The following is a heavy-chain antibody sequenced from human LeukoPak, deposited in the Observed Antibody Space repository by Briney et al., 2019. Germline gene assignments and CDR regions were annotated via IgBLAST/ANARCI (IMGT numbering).Heavy chain of an antibody. J-gene: IGHJ4*02. Sequence: GGSLRLSCAASGLNFSSRWMNWVRQAPGKGLEWVSVIYSGGSTYYADSVKGRFTISRDSSKNTLYLQINSLRAEDTAVYYCARGGDILAGYYSYFDYWGQGTLVTVSS. CDR1: GLNFSSRW. D-gene: IGHD3-9*01. CDR2: IYSGGST. CDR3: ARGGDILAGYYSYFDY. V-gene: IGHV3-53*01.